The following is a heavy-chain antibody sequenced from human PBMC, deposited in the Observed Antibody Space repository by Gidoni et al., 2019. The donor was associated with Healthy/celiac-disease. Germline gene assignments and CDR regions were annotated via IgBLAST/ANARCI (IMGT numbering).Heavy chain of an antibody. CDR1: GFTFSSYA. V-gene: IGHV3-30-3*01. J-gene: IGHJ4*02. CDR3: ARPTDSSGWD. D-gene: IGHD6-19*01. Sequence: QVQLVESGGGVVQPGRSLRLSGAASGFTFSSYAMHWVRQAPGKGLEWVAVISYDGSNKYYADSVKGRFTISRDNSKNTLYLQMNSLRAEDTAVYYCARPTDSSGWDWGQGTLVTVSS. CDR2: ISYDGSNK.